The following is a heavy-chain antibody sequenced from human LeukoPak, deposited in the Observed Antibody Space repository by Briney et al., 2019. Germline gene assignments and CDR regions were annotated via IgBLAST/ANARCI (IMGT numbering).Heavy chain of an antibody. V-gene: IGHV5-51*04. CDR2: IYPRDSDT. CDR3: ARILSTYYDSSGYYAMWFDP. J-gene: IGHJ5*02. D-gene: IGHD3-22*01. CDR1: GYSLTSHW. Sequence: GESLKISCKGSGYSLTSHWIGWVRQMPGKGLEWMGIIYPRDSDTRYSPSFQGQVTISADKHISTAHLQWSSLKASDTAMYYCARILSTYYDSSGYYAMWFDPWGQGTLVTVSS.